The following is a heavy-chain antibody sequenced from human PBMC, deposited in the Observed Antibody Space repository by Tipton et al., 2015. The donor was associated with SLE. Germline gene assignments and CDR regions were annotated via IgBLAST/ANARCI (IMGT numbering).Heavy chain of an antibody. V-gene: IGHV3-20*04. CDR3: RSDDFWTSYARYGMDV. CDR2: INWIGSTT. CDR1: GFTFDDYG. J-gene: IGHJ6*02. Sequence: SLRLSCAASGFTFDDYGMSWVRQAPGKGLEWVSGINWIGSTTGYADSVKGRFSISRDNAKNSLYLQMNSLRAEDTALYYCRSDDFWTSYARYGMDVWGRRATVTVSS. D-gene: IGHD3/OR15-3a*01.